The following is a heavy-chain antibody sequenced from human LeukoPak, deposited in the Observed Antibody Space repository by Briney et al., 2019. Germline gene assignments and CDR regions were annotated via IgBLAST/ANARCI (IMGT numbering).Heavy chain of an antibody. CDR2: IDPNGGT. D-gene: IGHD4-23*01. CDR3: GRGQQVRWPPPIY. J-gene: IGHJ4*02. Sequence: KPSETLSLTCAVYGGSFSGYYWSWIRQPPGKGLEWIGEIDPNGGTHYKPSLKSRVTMSLDTSKNHFSLKLSSVTAADTAVYYCGRGQQVRWPPPIYWGQGTLVTVSS. V-gene: IGHV4-34*01. CDR1: GGSFSGYY.